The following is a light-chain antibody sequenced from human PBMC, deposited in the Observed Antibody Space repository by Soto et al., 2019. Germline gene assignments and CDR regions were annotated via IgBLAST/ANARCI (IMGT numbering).Light chain of an antibody. CDR3: AAWDGSLNVYV. J-gene: IGLJ1*01. V-gene: IGLV1-44*01. CDR1: SPSIGSNS. Sequence: QSVLTQPPSASGTPGQRVTISCSGSSPSIGSNSVNWYQQLPRTAPKVLIYTNSQRPSGVPDRFSGSKSGTSASLAISGLQPEDEADYYCAAWDGSLNVYVFGTGTKLTVL. CDR2: TNS.